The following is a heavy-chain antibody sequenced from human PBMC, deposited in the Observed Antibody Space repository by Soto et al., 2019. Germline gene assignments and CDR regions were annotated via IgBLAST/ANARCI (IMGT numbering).Heavy chain of an antibody. Sequence: QVQLVQSGAEVKKPGSSVKVSCKTSGGTFSSYAISWVRQAPGQGLEWMGGIIPMFGTANYAQKFQGRVTITADESTSTADMELSSLRSEETAVYYCARSRANYYDSRGYYYSTFDYWGQGTLVTVSS. V-gene: IGHV1-69*12. D-gene: IGHD3-22*01. CDR3: ARSRANYYDSRGYYYSTFDY. CDR1: GGTFSSYA. J-gene: IGHJ4*02. CDR2: IIPMFGTA.